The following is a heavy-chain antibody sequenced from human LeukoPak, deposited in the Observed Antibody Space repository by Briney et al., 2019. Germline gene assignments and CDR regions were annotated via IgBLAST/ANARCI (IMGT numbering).Heavy chain of an antibody. J-gene: IGHJ3*02. CDR1: GDSISSGGYY. D-gene: IGHD3-10*01. CDR3: ARSYYGSGSYYGPLDAFDI. V-gene: IGHV4-61*08. CDR2: MYYSGST. Sequence: SQTLSLTCTVSGDSISSGGYYWNWIRQHPGKGLEWIGYMYYSGSTNYNPSLKSRVTISVDTSKNQFSLKLSSVTAADTAVYYCARSYYGSGSYYGPLDAFDIWGQGTMVTVSS.